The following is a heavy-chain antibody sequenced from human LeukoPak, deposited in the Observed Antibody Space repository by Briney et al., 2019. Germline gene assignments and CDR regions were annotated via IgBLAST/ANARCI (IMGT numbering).Heavy chain of an antibody. Sequence: GGSLRLSCAAFSSYAMSWVRQAPGKGLEWVSAISGSGGSTYYADSVKGRFTISRDNSKNTLYLQMNSLRAEDTAVYYCANSRGYYDSSGPAPGFDYWGQGTLVTVSS. CDR1: SSYA. CDR3: ANSRGYYDSSGPAPGFDY. CDR2: ISGSGGST. V-gene: IGHV3-23*01. D-gene: IGHD3-22*01. J-gene: IGHJ4*02.